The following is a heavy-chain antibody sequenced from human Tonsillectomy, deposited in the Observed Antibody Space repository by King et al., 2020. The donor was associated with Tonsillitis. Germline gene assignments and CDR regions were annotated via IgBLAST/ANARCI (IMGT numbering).Heavy chain of an antibody. V-gene: IGHV3-23*04. CDR1: GFTFSNYV. CDR3: ATLLSGWSRGPAGDDSGFDS. J-gene: IGHJ4*02. CDR2: ISASGGSK. Sequence: VQLVESGGGLVQPGRSLRLSCAASGFTFSNYVMTWVRQTPGKGLEWVLSISASGGSKDYADAVKGRFIISRDNYKSMLYLRMNSLRAEDTAVYYCATLLSGWSRGPAGDDSGFDSWGQGPPVTVSS. D-gene: IGHD6-19*01.